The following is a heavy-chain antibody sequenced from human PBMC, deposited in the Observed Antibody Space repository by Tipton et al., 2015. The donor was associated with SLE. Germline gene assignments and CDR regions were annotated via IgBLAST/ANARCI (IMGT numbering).Heavy chain of an antibody. D-gene: IGHD6-19*01. CDR2: INHSGST. CDR3: ARGTVAHDY. J-gene: IGHJ4*02. V-gene: IGHV4-34*01. Sequence: GSLRLSYAVYGGSFSGYYWSWIRQPPGKGLEWIGEINHSGSTNYNPSLKSRVTISVDTSKNQFSLKLSSVTAADMAVYYCARGTVAHDYWGQGTLVTVSS. CDR1: GGSFSGYY.